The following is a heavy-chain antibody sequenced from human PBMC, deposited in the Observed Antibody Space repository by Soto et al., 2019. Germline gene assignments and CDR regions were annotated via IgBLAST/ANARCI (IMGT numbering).Heavy chain of an antibody. CDR2: ISYDGSNK. Sequence: PGGSLSLSCAASGFTFSSYGMHWVRQAPGKGLEWVAVISYDGSNKYYADSVKGRFTISRDNSKNTLYLQMNSLRAEDTAVYYCAKASGSYNNYFDYWGQGTLVTVSS. CDR1: GFTFSSYG. CDR3: AKASGSYNNYFDY. V-gene: IGHV3-30*18. D-gene: IGHD1-26*01. J-gene: IGHJ4*02.